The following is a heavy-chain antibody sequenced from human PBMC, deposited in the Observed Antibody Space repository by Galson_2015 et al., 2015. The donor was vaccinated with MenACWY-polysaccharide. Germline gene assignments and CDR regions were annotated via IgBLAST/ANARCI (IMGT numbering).Heavy chain of an antibody. J-gene: IGHJ6*02. V-gene: IGHV3-48*03. Sequence: SLRLSFAASGFLFSRCTMNWVRPAPGIGLQWVSQITSRTSAIYYANSVKGRFTISRDYPKNSLYLQMSSLTSDETAVYYCTRGRYSNGYGMDVWGQGTTVTVSS. CDR2: ITSRTSAI. D-gene: IGHD4-11*01. CDR1: GFLFSRCT. CDR3: TRGRYSNGYGMDV.